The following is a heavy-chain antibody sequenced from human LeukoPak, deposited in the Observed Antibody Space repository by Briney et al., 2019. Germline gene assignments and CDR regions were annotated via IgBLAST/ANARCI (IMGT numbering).Heavy chain of an antibody. V-gene: IGHV3-7*01. CDR3: ARDCGGSCYDAFDI. Sequence: GGSLRLSCAASGFTFSSYWMSWVRQAPGKGLEWVANIKQDGSERYYVDSVKGRFTISRDNAKNSLYLQMNSLRAEDTAVYYCARDCGGSCYDAFDIWGQGTMVTVSS. D-gene: IGHD2-15*01. CDR2: IKQDGSER. CDR1: GFTFSSYW. J-gene: IGHJ3*02.